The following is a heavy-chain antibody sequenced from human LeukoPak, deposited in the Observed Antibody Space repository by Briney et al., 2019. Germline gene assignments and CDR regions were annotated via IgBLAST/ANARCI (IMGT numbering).Heavy chain of an antibody. CDR1: GFTFSSYG. CDR3: ARAGEEYSSSWYVDY. CDR2: ISYDGSNK. Sequence: GRSLRLSCAASGFTFSSYGMHWVRQAPGKGLEWVAVISYDGSNKYYADSVKGRFTISRDNSKNTLYLQMNSLRAEDTAVYYCARAGEEYSSSWYVDYWGQGTLVTVSS. V-gene: IGHV3-30*03. D-gene: IGHD6-13*01. J-gene: IGHJ4*02.